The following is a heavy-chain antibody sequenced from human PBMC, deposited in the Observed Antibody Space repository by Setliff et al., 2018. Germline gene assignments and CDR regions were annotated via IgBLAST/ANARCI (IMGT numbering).Heavy chain of an antibody. J-gene: IGHJ4*01. CDR2: INHSGST. Sequence: SETLSLTCTVYGASFSDYYWGWIRQPPGKGLEWIAEINHSGSTNYNPSLKSRVTISVDTSKNQFSLKLSSVTAADTAVYYCRFWSGYHKNDYWGQGTLVTVSS. D-gene: IGHD3-3*01. CDR1: GASFSDYY. CDR3: RFWSGYHKNDY. V-gene: IGHV4-34*01.